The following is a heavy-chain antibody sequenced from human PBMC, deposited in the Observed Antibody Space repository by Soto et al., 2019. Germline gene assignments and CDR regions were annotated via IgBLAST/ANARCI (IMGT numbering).Heavy chain of an antibody. CDR3: AKGTYYYGSAPYYFDY. CDR1: GFTVSNYS. Sequence: PGGSLRLSCAASGFTVSNYSMSWVRQAPGKGLEWVSGISDSGGSTYYADSVKGRFTISRDNSKNTLYLQMNSLRAEDKAVCYCAKGTYYYGSAPYYFDYWGHGTLATVSS. CDR2: ISDSGGST. V-gene: IGHV3-23*01. D-gene: IGHD3-10*01. J-gene: IGHJ4*01.